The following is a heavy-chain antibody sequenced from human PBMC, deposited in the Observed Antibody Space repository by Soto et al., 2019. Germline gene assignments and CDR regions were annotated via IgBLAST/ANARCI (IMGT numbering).Heavy chain of an antibody. Sequence: SETLSLTCSVSGGSISSNYWSWIRQPPGKGLEWIGYIYYSGSTNYNPSLKSRVTISVDTSKNQFSLKLSSVTAADTAVYYCARAYCGGDCYSPYYFFYYMDVWGKGTTVTVSS. D-gene: IGHD2-21*01. V-gene: IGHV4-59*01. J-gene: IGHJ6*03. CDR1: GGSISSNY. CDR3: ARAYCGGDCYSPYYFFYYMDV. CDR2: IYYSGST.